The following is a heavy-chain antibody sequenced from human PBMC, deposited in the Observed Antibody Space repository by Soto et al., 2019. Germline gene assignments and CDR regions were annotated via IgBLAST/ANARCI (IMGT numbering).Heavy chain of an antibody. CDR1: GGSISSYY. V-gene: IGHV4-59*01. CDR3: ARAQYYYDSSGYYYVWGFFDY. D-gene: IGHD3-22*01. Sequence: QVQLQESGPGLVKPSETLSLTCTVSGGSISSYYWSWIRQPPGKGLEWIGYIYYSGSTNYNPSLKSRVTISVDTSKNQFSLKLSSVTAADTAVYYCARAQYYYDSSGYYYVWGFFDYWGQGTLVTVSS. CDR2: IYYSGST. J-gene: IGHJ4*02.